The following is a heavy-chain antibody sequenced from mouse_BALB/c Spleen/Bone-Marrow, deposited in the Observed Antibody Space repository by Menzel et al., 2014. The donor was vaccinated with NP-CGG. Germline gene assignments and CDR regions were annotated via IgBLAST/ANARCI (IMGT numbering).Heavy chain of an antibody. J-gene: IGHJ2*01. CDR2: INPGSGGT. V-gene: IGHV1-54*03. CDR1: GYAFTNYL. CDR3: SRQTATFFDY. Sequence: QVQLKQSGAELVRPGTSVKVPCKASGYAFTNYLIEWVKQRPGQGLEWIGVINPGSGGTNYNEKFKDKATLTADESSSTAYMQLSSLTSDDSAVYFCSRQTATFFDYWGQGTTLTVSS. D-gene: IGHD1-2*01.